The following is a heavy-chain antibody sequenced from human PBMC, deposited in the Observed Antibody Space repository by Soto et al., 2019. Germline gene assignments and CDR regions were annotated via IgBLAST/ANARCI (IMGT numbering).Heavy chain of an antibody. CDR3: AKAGQAMGRLRGSEYYGRHV. V-gene: IGHV3-30*18. CDR2: ISYDGSNK. D-gene: IGHD5-18*01. CDR1: GFTFSSYG. J-gene: IGHJ6*02. Sequence: QVQLVESGGGVVQPGRSLRLSCAASGFTFSSYGMHWVRQAPGKGLEWVAVISYDGSNKYYADSVKGRLTISRAKSKNTLNLESMSVCAEDTVVYYCAKAGQAMGRLRGSEYYGRHVWGQGATVTFSS.